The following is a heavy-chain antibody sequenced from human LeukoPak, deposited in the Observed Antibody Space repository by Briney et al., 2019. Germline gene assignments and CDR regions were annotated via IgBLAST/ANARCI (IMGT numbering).Heavy chain of an antibody. J-gene: IGHJ6*02. CDR2: IYYSGST. D-gene: IGHD2-2*01. V-gene: IGHV4-30-4*02. CDR1: GGSISSGDYY. CDR3: ARGISTTWNNYYYGLDV. Sequence: KSSETLSLTCTVSGGSISSGDYYWSWIRQPPGKGLEWIGYIYYSGSTYYNPSLKSRVTISVDTSKTQSSLKLSSVTAADTAVYYCARGISTTWNNYYYGLDVWGQGTTVTVSS.